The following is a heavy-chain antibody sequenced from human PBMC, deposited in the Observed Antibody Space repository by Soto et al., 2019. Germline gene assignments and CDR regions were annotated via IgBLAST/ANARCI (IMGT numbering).Heavy chain of an antibody. CDR3: TTDSYTSVIVVRFDY. CDR2: IKSKGHGGTS. CDR1: GFAFSNAW. Sequence: LRLSCAASGFAFSNAWINWVRQAPGKGLEWVGRIKSKGHGGTSDFAAPVRGRFAISRDDSRNLVYMQMNSLNTEDTAVYYCTTDSYTSVIVVRFDYWGHGTLVTVSS. D-gene: IGHD3-22*01. V-gene: IGHV3-15*07. J-gene: IGHJ4*01.